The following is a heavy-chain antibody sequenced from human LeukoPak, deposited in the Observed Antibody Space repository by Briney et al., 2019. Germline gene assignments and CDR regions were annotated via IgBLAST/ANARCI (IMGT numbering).Heavy chain of an antibody. J-gene: IGHJ4*02. V-gene: IGHV3-9*01. CDR2: ISWNSGSI. Sequence: GGSLRLSCAASGFTFDDYAMHWVRQAPGKGLEWVSGISWNSGSIGYADSVKGRFTISRDNAKNSLYLQMNSLRAEDTALYYCARAGVARPYDYWGQGTLVTVSS. CDR1: GFTFDDYA. D-gene: IGHD3-10*01. CDR3: ARAGVARPYDY.